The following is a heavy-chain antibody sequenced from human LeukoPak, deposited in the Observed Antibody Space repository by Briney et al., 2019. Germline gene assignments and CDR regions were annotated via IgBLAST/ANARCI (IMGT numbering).Heavy chain of an antibody. D-gene: IGHD3-3*01. CDR2: IYYSGSP. J-gene: IGHJ4*02. CDR1: GGSISGTPYY. Sequence: SETLSLTCAISGGSISGTPYYWGWIRQPPGMGLEWIGSIYYSGSPYYNPSLKSRPTISVDTSKNQFSLKLTSVTVADTAVYYCARASTIFGHFAYWGRGTLVTVSS. CDR3: ARASTIFGHFAY. V-gene: IGHV4-39*07.